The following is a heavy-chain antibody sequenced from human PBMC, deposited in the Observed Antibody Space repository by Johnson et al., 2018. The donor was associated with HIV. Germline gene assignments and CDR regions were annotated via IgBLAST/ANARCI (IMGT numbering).Heavy chain of an antibody. CDR1: GFTFNVYA. CDR3: ASPPDAFDI. J-gene: IGHJ3*02. V-gene: IGHV3-30*04. Sequence: QVQLVESGGGVVQPGRSLRLSCAASGFTFNVYALHWVRQAPGKGLDWVAVISYDGGNIYYTDSVKGRFTISRDNSKNTLYLQMNSLRAEDTAVYYCASPPDAFDIWGQGTMVTVSS. CDR2: ISYDGGNI.